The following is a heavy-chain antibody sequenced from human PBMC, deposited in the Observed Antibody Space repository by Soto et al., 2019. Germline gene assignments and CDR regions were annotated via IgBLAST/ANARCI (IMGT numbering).Heavy chain of an antibody. D-gene: IGHD6-19*01. V-gene: IGHV1-46*01. CDR3: AKDIAVAGMGLDY. CDR1: GYTFTSYY. Sequence: ASVKVSCQASGYTFTSYYMHWVRQAPGQGLEWMGIINPSGGSTSYAQKFQGRVTMTRDTSTSTVYMELSSLRSEDTAVYYCAKDIAVAGMGLDYWGQGTLVTVS. CDR2: INPSGGST. J-gene: IGHJ4*02.